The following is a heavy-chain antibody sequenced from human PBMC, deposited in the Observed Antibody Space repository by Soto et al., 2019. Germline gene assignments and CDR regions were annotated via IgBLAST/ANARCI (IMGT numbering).Heavy chain of an antibody. D-gene: IGHD3-10*01. J-gene: IGHJ5*02. Sequence: PGGSLRLSCAASGFTFSSYAMSWVRQAPGKGLEWVSAISGSGGSTYYADSVKGRFTISRDNSKNTLYLQMSSLRAEDTAVYYCAKDRRITMVRGVIFGFDPWGQGTLVTVSS. CDR2: ISGSGGST. CDR3: AKDRRITMVRGVIFGFDP. V-gene: IGHV3-23*01. CDR1: GFTFSSYA.